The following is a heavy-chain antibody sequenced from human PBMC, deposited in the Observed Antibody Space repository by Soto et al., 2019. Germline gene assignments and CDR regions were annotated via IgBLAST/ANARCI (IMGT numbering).Heavy chain of an antibody. V-gene: IGHV4-31*03. J-gene: IGHJ6*02. D-gene: IGHD3-10*01. CDR2: IYYSGST. CDR1: GGSISSGGYY. Sequence: SDTLSLTCTVSGGSISSGGYYSSWIRQHPGKGLEWIGYIYYSGSTYYNPSLKSRVTISVDTSKNQFSLKLSSVTAADTAVYYCERSMYYHYYYYGMDVWGQGTTVNVS. CDR3: ERSMYYHYYYYGMDV.